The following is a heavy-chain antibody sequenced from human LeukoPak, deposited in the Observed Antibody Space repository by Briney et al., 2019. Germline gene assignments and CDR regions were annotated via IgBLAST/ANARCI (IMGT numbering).Heavy chain of an antibody. CDR3: ARGINWFDP. Sequence: PSETLSLTCTVSGGSISSYYLSWIRQPPGKGLEWIGYIYYSGSTNYNPSLKSRVTISVDTSKNQFSLKLSSVTAADTAVYCCARGINWFDPWGQGTLVTVSS. J-gene: IGHJ5*02. CDR2: IYYSGST. CDR1: GGSISSYY. D-gene: IGHD1-14*01. V-gene: IGHV4-59*01.